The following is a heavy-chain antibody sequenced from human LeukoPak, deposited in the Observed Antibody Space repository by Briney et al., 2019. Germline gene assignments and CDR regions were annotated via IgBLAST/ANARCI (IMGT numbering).Heavy chain of an antibody. V-gene: IGHV4-39*07. CDR3: ARRVAGESRAFDI. J-gene: IGHJ3*02. CDR2: IYYSGST. Sequence: PSETLSLTCTVSGGSISSSSYYWGWLRQPPGKGLEWIGSIYYSGSTNYNPSLKSRVTISLDTSKNQFSLKLSSLTAADTAVYYCARRVAGESRAFDIWGQGTMVTVSS. CDR1: GGSISSSSYY. D-gene: IGHD3-10*01.